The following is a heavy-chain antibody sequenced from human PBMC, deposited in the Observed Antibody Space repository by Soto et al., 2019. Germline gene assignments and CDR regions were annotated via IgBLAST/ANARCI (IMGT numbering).Heavy chain of an antibody. D-gene: IGHD2-2*01. CDR3: ARARATIAAAAIFDC. Sequence: SETLSLTCSVSGDTIRSDYWNWIRQPPGKRLEWIGYISYTGSTNCNPSLRSRVTMSVDTSKNQFSLKLSSVTAVDTAVYYCARARATIAAAAIFDCWGQGTLVTVSS. J-gene: IGHJ4*02. CDR1: GDTIRSDY. CDR2: ISYTGST. V-gene: IGHV4-59*12.